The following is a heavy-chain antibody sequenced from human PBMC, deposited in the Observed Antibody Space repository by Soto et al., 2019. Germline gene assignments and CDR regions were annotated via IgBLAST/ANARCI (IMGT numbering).Heavy chain of an antibody. CDR3: ARVYDDYLIDAFDI. J-gene: IGHJ3*02. D-gene: IGHD4-17*01. Sequence: PGGSLRLSCAAFEFTLSNYEMDWVRQAPGKGLEWVSHIGRRGSPIYYADSVKVRFTISRDNAKNSVFLQMNSLRPEDTAVYYCARVYDDYLIDAFDIWGQGTLVSVSS. CDR1: EFTLSNYE. CDR2: IGRRGSPI. V-gene: IGHV3-48*03.